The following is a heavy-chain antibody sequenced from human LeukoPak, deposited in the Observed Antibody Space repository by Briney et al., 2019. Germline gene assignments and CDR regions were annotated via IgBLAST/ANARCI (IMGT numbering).Heavy chain of an antibody. CDR1: GFTFSDYY. CDR3: ARDLGQYYDTSDNWFDP. V-gene: IGHV3-11*04. Sequence: PGGSLRLSCAASGFTFSDYYMSWIRQAPGKGLEWLSYISSSGTTIYYADSVRGRFTISRDNAKNTLYLQMNSLRAEDTAVYYCARDLGQYYDTSDNWFDPWGQGTLVTVSS. CDR2: ISSSGTTI. J-gene: IGHJ5*02. D-gene: IGHD3-22*01.